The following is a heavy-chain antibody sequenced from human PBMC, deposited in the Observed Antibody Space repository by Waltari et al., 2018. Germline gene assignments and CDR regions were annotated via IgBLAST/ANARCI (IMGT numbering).Heavy chain of an antibody. Sequence: QVQLVEYGGGVVQPGRSLRLSCAASGFTFSSYGMHWVRQAPGKGLEWVAVISYDGSNKYYADSVKGRFTISRDNSKNTLYLQMNSLRAEDTAVYYCAKEEYYYGSGSYYNPDYFDYWGQGTLVTVSS. J-gene: IGHJ4*02. CDR3: AKEEYYYGSGSYYNPDYFDY. V-gene: IGHV3-30*18. CDR1: GFTFSSYG. D-gene: IGHD3-10*01. CDR2: ISYDGSNK.